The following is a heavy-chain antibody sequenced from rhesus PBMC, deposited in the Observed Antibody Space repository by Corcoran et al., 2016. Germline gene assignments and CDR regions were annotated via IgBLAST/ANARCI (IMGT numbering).Heavy chain of an antibody. Sequence: QVQLQESGPGLGKPSETLSLTCAVFGSSIRSHYWIWIRLPQLTGLEWIGYIYGSSGSTYYNPSLKSRVTISTDTAKNQCSLKLSSVTAADTAVYYCASWGNMLAPVGVWGRGVLVTVSS. CDR2: IYGSSGST. V-gene: IGHV4-165*01. J-gene: IGHJ5-2*02. CDR3: ASWGNMLAPVGV. D-gene: IGHD4-4*01. CDR1: GSSIRSHY.